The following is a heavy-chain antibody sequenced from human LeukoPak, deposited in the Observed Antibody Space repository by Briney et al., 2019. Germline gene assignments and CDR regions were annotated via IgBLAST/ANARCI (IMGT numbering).Heavy chain of an antibody. CDR3: ARDNSIHERGWWFDP. J-gene: IGHJ5*02. CDR1: GYSFTSHY. D-gene: IGHD4-23*01. Sequence: GASVKVSCKASGYSFTSHYMHWVRQAAGQGLEWMGLINPRGTSTIYAEKFQGRIIMTRDMSTTTDYMDLSSLKSDDTAVYYCARDNSIHERGWWFDPWGQGTLFTVSS. CDR2: INPRGTST. V-gene: IGHV1-46*01.